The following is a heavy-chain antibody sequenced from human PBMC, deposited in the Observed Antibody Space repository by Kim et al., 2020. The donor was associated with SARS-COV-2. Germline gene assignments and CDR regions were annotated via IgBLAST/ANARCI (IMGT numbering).Heavy chain of an antibody. Sequence: GGSLRLSCAASGFTFSSYGMHWVRQAPGKGLEWVAVISYDGSNKYYADSVKGRFTISRDNSKNTLYLQMNSLRAEDTAVYYCAKDLPYGSGSYYIWSAYGMDVGGQGTTVTVSS. CDR3: AKDLPYGSGSYYIWSAYGMDV. J-gene: IGHJ6*02. CDR1: GFTFSSYG. D-gene: IGHD3-10*01. CDR2: ISYDGSNK. V-gene: IGHV3-30*18.